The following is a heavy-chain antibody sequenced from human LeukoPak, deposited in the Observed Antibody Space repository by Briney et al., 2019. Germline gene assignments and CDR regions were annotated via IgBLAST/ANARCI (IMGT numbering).Heavy chain of an antibody. Sequence: PSETLSLTCAVYGGSFSGYYWSWIRQPPGKGLEWIGEINHSGSTNYNPSLKSRVTISVDTSKNQFSLKLSSVTAADTAVYYCARDPADQYSSSFFDYWGQGTLVTVSS. CDR1: GGSFSGYY. D-gene: IGHD6-13*01. V-gene: IGHV4-34*01. CDR2: INHSGST. CDR3: ARDPADQYSSSFFDY. J-gene: IGHJ4*02.